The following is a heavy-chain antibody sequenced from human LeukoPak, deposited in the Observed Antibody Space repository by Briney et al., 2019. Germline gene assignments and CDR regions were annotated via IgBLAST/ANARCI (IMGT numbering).Heavy chain of an antibody. V-gene: IGHV3-21*06. J-gene: IGHJ4*02. CDR2: ISSGRSYL. Sequence: PGGALRLSCAASGFVFTIFTMGWVRHAPGTGLIRVSSISSGRSYLYQADSVKGRFTISRDNAIISLFLQLNSLGVDDMAVYYCVREGYCSSAICHFDYWGQGTLVTVPS. D-gene: IGHD2-2*01. CDR1: GFVFTIFT. CDR3: VREGYCSSAICHFDY.